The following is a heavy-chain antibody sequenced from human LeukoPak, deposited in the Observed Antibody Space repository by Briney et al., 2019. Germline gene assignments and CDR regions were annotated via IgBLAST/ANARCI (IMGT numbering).Heavy chain of an antibody. D-gene: IGHD2-2*01. CDR3: ARGGAFCSITTCHEFDH. V-gene: IGHV1-2*02. Sequence: ASVKASCKTSGYTFTGSYLHWVRQVPGQGLGWMGWTNPSTGGTKSAQQFEGRVTMTRDTSNTTGYLELRSLRLDDTATYYCARGGAFCSITTCHEFDHWGQGTLVIVSS. CDR1: GYTFTGSY. CDR2: TNPSTGGT. J-gene: IGHJ4*02.